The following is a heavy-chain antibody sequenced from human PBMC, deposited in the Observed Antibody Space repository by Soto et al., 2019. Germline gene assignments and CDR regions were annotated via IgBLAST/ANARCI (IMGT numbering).Heavy chain of an antibody. CDR3: ARGRVARGPGGRYYYMDV. V-gene: IGHV1-8*01. D-gene: IGHD3-10*01. CDR2: MNPNSGNT. Sequence: GASVKVSCKASGYTFTRYDINWVRQAPGQGLEWMGCMNPNSGNTGYAQKFQGRVTMTRNTSISTAYMELSSLRSEDTAVYYCARGRVARGPGGRYYYMDVWGKGTTVTVSS. CDR1: GYTFTRYD. J-gene: IGHJ6*03.